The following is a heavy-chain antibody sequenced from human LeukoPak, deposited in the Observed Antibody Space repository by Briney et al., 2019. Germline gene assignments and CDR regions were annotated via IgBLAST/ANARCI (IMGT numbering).Heavy chain of an antibody. V-gene: IGHV1-2*02. Sequence: ASVKVSCKASGYTFTGYYMHWVRQAPGQGLEWMGWINPNSGGTNYAQKFQGRVTMTRDTSISTAYMELSRLRSDDTAVYYCARDLGYSGYDGFLENTDYWGQGTLVTVSS. J-gene: IGHJ4*02. CDR1: GYTFTGYY. CDR2: INPNSGGT. CDR3: ARDLGYSGYDGFLENTDY. D-gene: IGHD5-12*01.